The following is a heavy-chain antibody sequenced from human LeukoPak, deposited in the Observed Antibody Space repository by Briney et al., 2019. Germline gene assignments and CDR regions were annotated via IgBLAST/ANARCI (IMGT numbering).Heavy chain of an antibody. CDR2: ISYSGTT. V-gene: IGHV4-39*02. D-gene: IGHD6-13*01. Sequence: SPSETLSLTCTVSGGSISTGSYYWGWVRQPPGKGLEYIGSISYSGTTYYNPSIKSRVTISVDTSKNHFSLNLSSVSAADTAVYYCARSSAGVPFDYWGQETLVTVSS. J-gene: IGHJ4*02. CDR3: ARSSAGVPFDY. CDR1: GGSISTGSYY.